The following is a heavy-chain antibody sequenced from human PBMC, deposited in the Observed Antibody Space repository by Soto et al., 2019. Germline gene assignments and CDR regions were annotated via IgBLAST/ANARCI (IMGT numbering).Heavy chain of an antibody. CDR3: ANLPGGYYDSSGYYPYYYYGMDV. V-gene: IGHV3-30*18. Sequence: GGSLSLSCAASGFTFSSYGMHWVRQAPGKGLEWVAVISYDGSNKYYADSVKGRFTISRDNSKSTLYLQMNSLRAEDTAVYYCANLPGGYYDSSGYYPYYYYGMDVWGQGTTVTSP. CDR1: GFTFSSYG. CDR2: ISYDGSNK. D-gene: IGHD3-22*01. J-gene: IGHJ6*02.